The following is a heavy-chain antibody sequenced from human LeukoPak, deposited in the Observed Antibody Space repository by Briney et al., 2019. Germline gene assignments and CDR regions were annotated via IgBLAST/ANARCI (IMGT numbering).Heavy chain of an antibody. CDR1: GGSISSGGYY. CDR2: IYYSGST. D-gene: IGHD5-24*01. V-gene: IGHV4-31*03. J-gene: IGHJ3*02. CDR3: ARGRDGYNLSHDAFDI. Sequence: PSQTLSLTCTVSGGSISSGGYYWSWIRQHPGKGLEWIGYIYYSGSTYYNPSLKSRVTISVDTSKNQFSLKLSSVTAADTAVYYCARGRDGYNLSHDAFDIWGQGTMVTVSS.